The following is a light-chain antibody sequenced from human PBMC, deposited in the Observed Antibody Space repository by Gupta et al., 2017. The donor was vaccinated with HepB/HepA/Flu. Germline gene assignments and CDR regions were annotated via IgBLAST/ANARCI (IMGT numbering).Light chain of an antibody. CDR1: NSDVGGYKF. CDR3: SVYAGSYVV. V-gene: IGLV2-11*01. Sequence: SALTQPRYLSGSPGQSVTISCSGTNSDVGGYKFVSWYQQHPGKAPKLILYDVSQRPAGVPNRGSGSNTGNTVAVSSSGLQPDDDADYDGSVYAGSYVVFGGGTKLTVL. CDR2: DVS. J-gene: IGLJ2*01.